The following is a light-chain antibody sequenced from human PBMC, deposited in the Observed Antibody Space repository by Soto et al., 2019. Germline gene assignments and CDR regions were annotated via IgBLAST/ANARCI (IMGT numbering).Light chain of an antibody. Sequence: DIQMTQSPSSLSASVGDSVTITCRASQSITVYLNWYQQKAGQALKLLIYAASSLQSGVPSRFRGGGSRTEFTLNISSLQPDDFATYYCQQSYNSPPITFGGGTRL. V-gene: IGKV1-39*01. CDR3: QQSYNSPPIT. J-gene: IGKJ4*01. CDR2: AAS. CDR1: QSITVY.